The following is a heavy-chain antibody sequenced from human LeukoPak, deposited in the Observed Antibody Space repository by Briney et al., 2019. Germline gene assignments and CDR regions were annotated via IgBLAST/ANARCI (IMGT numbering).Heavy chain of an antibody. D-gene: IGHD2-2*02. CDR2: ISGSGGST. J-gene: IGHJ4*02. Sequence: GGSLRLSCAASGFTFSSYAMSWVRQAPGKGLEWVSAISGSGGSTYYADSVKGRFTISRDNSKNTLYLQMNSLRAEDTAVYYCAKWGKYCSSTSCYTYFDYWGQGTLVTASS. CDR1: GFTFSSYA. V-gene: IGHV3-23*01. CDR3: AKWGKYCSSTSCYTYFDY.